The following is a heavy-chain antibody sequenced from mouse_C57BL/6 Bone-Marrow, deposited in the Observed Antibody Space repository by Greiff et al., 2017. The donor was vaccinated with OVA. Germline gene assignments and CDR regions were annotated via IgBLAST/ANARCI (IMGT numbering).Heavy chain of an antibody. J-gene: IGHJ3*01. Sequence: EVMLVESGGGLVQPGGSLKLSCAASGFTFSDYYMYWVRQTPEKRLEWVAYISNGGGSTYYPDTVKGRFTISRDNAKNTLYLQMSRLKSEDTAMYYCARNELRDYDGWFAYWGQGTLVTVSA. V-gene: IGHV5-12*01. CDR2: ISNGGGST. CDR1: GFTFSDYY. D-gene: IGHD2-4*01. CDR3: ARNELRDYDGWFAY.